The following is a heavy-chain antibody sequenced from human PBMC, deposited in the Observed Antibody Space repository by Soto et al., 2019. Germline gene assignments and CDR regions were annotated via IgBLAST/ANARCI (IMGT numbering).Heavy chain of an antibody. J-gene: IGHJ3*02. CDR3: ARDLTTVEGADAFDI. CDR2: IYYSGNT. CDR1: GGSISSGEYY. D-gene: IGHD4-17*01. V-gene: IGHV4-30-4*01. Sequence: SETLSLTCTVSGGSISSGEYYWSWIRQPPGKGLEWFGYIYYSGNTYYNPSLKSRVTISVDTSQNQFSLTLSSVTAADTAVYFCARDLTTVEGADAFDIWCQGTLVT.